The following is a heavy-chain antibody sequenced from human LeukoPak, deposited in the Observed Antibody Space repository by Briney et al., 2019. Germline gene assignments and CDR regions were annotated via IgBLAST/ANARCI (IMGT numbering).Heavy chain of an antibody. CDR3: ARAIMGYCSGGSCYVADY. CDR2: ISSSSSYI. CDR1: AFTFSSYS. D-gene: IGHD2-15*01. Sequence: GGSLRLSCAASAFTFSSYSMNWVRPAPGKGLEWESSISSSSSYIYYADSVKGRFTISRDNAKNSLYLQMNSLRAEDTAVYYCARAIMGYCSGGSCYVADYWGQGTLVTVSS. V-gene: IGHV3-21*01. J-gene: IGHJ4*02.